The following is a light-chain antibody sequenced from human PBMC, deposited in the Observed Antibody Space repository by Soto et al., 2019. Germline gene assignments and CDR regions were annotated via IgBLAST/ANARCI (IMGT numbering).Light chain of an antibody. V-gene: IGLV2-23*03. Sequence: QSALTQPASVSGSPGQSITISCTGTNSDVGSYNLVSWYQQHPGKAPKLIISEGSKRPSGVSNRFSGSKSGNTASLTISGLQAEDEADYYCCSFAGISTFAVFGGGTKVTVL. CDR2: EGS. J-gene: IGLJ3*02. CDR3: CSFAGISTFAV. CDR1: NSDVGSYNL.